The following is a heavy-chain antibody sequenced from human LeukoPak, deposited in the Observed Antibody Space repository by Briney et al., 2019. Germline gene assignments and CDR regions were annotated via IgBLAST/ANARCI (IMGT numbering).Heavy chain of an antibody. CDR2: INPSGGST. CDR3: ARDLGVGAPYNWFDP. V-gene: IGHV1-46*01. D-gene: IGHD1-26*01. CDR1: GYTFTSYY. J-gene: IGHJ5*02. Sequence: ASVKVSCKASGYTFTSYYMHWVRQAPGQGLEWMGIINPSGGSTSYAQKFQGRVTMTRDTSTSTVYMELSSLRSEDTAVYYCARDLGVGAPYNWFDPWGQGTLVTVSS.